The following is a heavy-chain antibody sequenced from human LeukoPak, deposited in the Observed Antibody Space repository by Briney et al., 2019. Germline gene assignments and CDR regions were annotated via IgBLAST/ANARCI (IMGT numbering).Heavy chain of an antibody. J-gene: IGHJ4*02. CDR3: ARDPYSGLFDY. CDR1: GFTFSSYS. D-gene: IGHD4-11*01. V-gene: IGHV3-21*01. CDR2: IISSSSSI. Sequence: NPGGSLRLSCAASGFTFSSYSMNWVRQAPGKGVEWVSFIISSSSSIYYAASVKGRFTISRDNAKNSLSLQMNSLRAEDTAVYYCARDPYSGLFDYWGQGPLATVS.